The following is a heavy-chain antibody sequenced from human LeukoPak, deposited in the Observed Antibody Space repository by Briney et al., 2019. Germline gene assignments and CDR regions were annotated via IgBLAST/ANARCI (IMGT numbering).Heavy chain of an antibody. CDR2: INTNTGNP. J-gene: IGHJ4*02. CDR3: ARDTGRVATRYFDY. Sequence: ASVKVSCKASGYTFTSYVMNWVRQAPGQGLEWMGWINTNTGNPTYAQGFTGRFVFSLDTSVSTAYLQISSLKAEDTAVYYCARDTGRVATRYFDYWGQGTLVTVSS. CDR1: GYTFTSYV. D-gene: IGHD5-12*01. V-gene: IGHV7-4-1*02.